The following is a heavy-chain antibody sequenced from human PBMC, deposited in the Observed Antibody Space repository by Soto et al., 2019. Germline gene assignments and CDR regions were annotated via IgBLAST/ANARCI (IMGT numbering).Heavy chain of an antibody. CDR1: GGSISSGGYY. Sequence: SETLSLTCTVSGGSISSGGYYWSWIRQHPGKGLEWIGYIYYSGSTYYNPSLKSRVTISVDTSKNQFSLKLSSVTAADTAVYYCARGLGYCSGGSCPEGYNWFDPWGQGTLVTVSS. CDR3: ARGLGYCSGGSCPEGYNWFDP. V-gene: IGHV4-31*03. CDR2: IYYSGST. D-gene: IGHD2-15*01. J-gene: IGHJ5*02.